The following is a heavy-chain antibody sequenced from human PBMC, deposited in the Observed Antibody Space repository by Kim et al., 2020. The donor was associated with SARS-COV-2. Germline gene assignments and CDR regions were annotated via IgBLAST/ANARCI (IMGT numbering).Heavy chain of an antibody. V-gene: IGHV3-30-3*01. CDR3: ARPEGGSYYGNFDY. D-gene: IGHD1-26*01. Sequence: GGSLRLSCAASGFTFSSYAMHWVRQAPGKGLEWVAVISYDGSNKYYADSVKGRLTISRDNSKNTLYLQMNSLRAEDTAVYYCARPEGGSYYGNFDYWGQGTLVTVSS. CDR1: GFTFSSYA. J-gene: IGHJ4*02. CDR2: ISYDGSNK.